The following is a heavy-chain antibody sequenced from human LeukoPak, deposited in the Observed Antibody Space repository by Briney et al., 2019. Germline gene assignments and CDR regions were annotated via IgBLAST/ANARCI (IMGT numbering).Heavy chain of an antibody. CDR3: ARDRRYYGSGSAQITRYFDY. Sequence: GRSLRLSCAAPGFTFSSYAMHWVRQAPGKGLEWVAVISYDGSNKYYADSVKGRFTISRDNSKNTLYLQMNSLRAEDTAVYYCARDRRYYGSGSAQITRYFDYWGQGTLVTVSS. J-gene: IGHJ4*02. V-gene: IGHV3-30-3*01. CDR1: GFTFSSYA. CDR2: ISYDGSNK. D-gene: IGHD3-10*01.